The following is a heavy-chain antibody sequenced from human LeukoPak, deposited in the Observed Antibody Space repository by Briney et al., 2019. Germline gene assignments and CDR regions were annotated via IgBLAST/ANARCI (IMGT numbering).Heavy chain of an antibody. V-gene: IGHV4-4*02. D-gene: IGHD2-2*01. CDR3: ARLGTYASTSNWFDP. CDR2: IYHSGTT. J-gene: IGHJ5*02. Sequence: SEPLSLTCAVSGGSINSSNWWSWVRQPPRKGLEWIGEIYHSGTTNYNPSLKSRVTISVDTSKNQFSLRLSSVTAADSAVYYCARLGTYASTSNWFDPWGQGTRVTVSS. CDR1: GGSINSSNW.